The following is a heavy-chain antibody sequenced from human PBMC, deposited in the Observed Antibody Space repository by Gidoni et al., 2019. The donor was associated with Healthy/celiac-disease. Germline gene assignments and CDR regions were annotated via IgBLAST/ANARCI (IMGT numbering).Heavy chain of an antibody. D-gene: IGHD6-19*01. Sequence: QVQLVQSGAEVKKPGASVKVSCKASGYTFTGYYMHWVRQAPGQGLEWMGWINPNSGGTNYAQKFQGRVTMTRDTSISTAYMELSRLRSDDTAVYYCARNRLSSSGLPTRRAYGMDVWGQGTTVTVSS. CDR2: INPNSGGT. CDR1: GYTFTGYY. CDR3: ARNRLSSSGLPTRRAYGMDV. V-gene: IGHV1-2*02. J-gene: IGHJ6*02.